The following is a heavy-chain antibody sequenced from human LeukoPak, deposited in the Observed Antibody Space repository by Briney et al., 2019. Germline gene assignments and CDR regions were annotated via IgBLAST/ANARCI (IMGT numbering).Heavy chain of an antibody. V-gene: IGHV4-59*01. CDR1: GGSISSYY. J-gene: IGHJ4*02. CDR2: IYYSGNT. Sequence: PSETLSLTCTVSGGSISSYYWSWIRQPPGKGLEWIGYIYYSGNTKYNLSLKSRVTISVDTSKNQFSLRVSSVTAADTAVYYCARDYGGKFDYWGQGTLVTVSS. CDR3: ARDYGGKFDY. D-gene: IGHD4-23*01.